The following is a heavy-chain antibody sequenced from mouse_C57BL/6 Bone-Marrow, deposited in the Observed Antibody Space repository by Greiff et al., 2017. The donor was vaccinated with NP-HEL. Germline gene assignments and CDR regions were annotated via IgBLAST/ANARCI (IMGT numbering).Heavy chain of an antibody. Sequence: EVQRVESGGGLVQPGGSMKLSCAASGFTFSDAWMDWVRQSPEKGLEWVAEIRNKANNHATYYAESVKGRFTISRDDSKSSVYLQMNSLRAEDTGIYYCTVGMGDYGDGFAYWGQGTLVTVSA. J-gene: IGHJ3*01. V-gene: IGHV6-6*01. CDR1: GFTFSDAW. D-gene: IGHD2-4*01. CDR3: TVGMGDYGDGFAY. CDR2: IRNKANNHAT.